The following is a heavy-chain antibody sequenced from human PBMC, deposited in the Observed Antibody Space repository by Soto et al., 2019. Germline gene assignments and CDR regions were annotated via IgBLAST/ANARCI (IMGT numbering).Heavy chain of an antibody. J-gene: IGHJ6*04. CDR2: ISAYNGNT. CDR3: ALVLELWLSCSMDG. CDR1: GYTFTSYG. V-gene: IGHV1-18*01. Sequence: ASVKVSCQASGYTFTSYGISWVRQAPGQGLEWMGWISAYNGNTNYAQKLQGRVTMTTDTSTSTAYMELRSLRSEDTAVYYWALVLELWLSCSMDGWGKGTTVTVAS. D-gene: IGHD5-18*01.